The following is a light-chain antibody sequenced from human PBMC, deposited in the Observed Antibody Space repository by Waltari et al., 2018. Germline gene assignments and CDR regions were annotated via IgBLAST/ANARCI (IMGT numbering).Light chain of an antibody. CDR3: SSYTSSSTVI. V-gene: IGLV2-14*03. Sequence: QSALTQPASVSGSPGQSVTIPCTGTSRDVGSYHYVSWYQQHPGKAPKLMIYDVSNRPSGVSNRFSGSKSGNTASLTISGLQAEDEADYYCSSYTSSSTVIFGGGTNLTVL. J-gene: IGLJ2*01. CDR1: SRDVGSYHY. CDR2: DVS.